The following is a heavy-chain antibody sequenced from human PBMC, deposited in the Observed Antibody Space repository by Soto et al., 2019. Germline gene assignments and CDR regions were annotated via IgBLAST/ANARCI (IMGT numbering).Heavy chain of an antibody. J-gene: IGHJ4*02. V-gene: IGHV3-23*01. CDR2: ISGSGGST. CDR1: GFTFSSYA. CDR3: AKTRSEAYGSGSYYKRWFDY. Sequence: GGSLRLSCAASGFTFSSYAMSWVRQAPGKGLEWFSAISGSGGSTYYADSVKGRFTISRDNSKNTLYLQMNSLRAEDTAVYYCAKTRSEAYGSGSYYKRWFDYWGQGTLVTVSS. D-gene: IGHD3-10*01.